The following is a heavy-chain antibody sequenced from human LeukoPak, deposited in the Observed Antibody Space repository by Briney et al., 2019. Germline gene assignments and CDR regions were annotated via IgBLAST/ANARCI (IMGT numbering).Heavy chain of an antibody. Sequence: GGSLRLSCAACRWIYSRYEIREVRPPGSKGREWVSLGYDSGGSTYYADSVKGRVTISRDNSKNTLYLQMNSLRAEDTAVYYCAKSANSGSYYRGYFDYWGQGTLVTVSS. D-gene: IGHD3-10*01. CDR2: GYDSGGST. J-gene: IGHJ4*02. CDR3: AKSANSGSYYRGYFDY. CDR1: RWIYSRYE. V-gene: IGHV3-23*01.